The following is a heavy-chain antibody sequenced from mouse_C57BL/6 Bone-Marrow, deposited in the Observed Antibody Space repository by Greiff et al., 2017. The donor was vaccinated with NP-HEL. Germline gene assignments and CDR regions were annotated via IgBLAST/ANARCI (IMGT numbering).Heavy chain of an antibody. V-gene: IGHV1-22*01. CDR1: GYTFTDYN. CDR3: ARDPYYGNYQAWFAY. J-gene: IGHJ3*01. CDR2: INPNNGGT. D-gene: IGHD2-1*01. Sequence: EVQLQQSGPELVKPGASVKMSCKASGYTFTDYNMHWVKQSHGKSLEWIGYINPNNGGTSYNQKFKGKATLTVNKSSSTAYMELRSLTSEDSAVYYCARDPYYGNYQAWFAYWGQGTLVTVSA.